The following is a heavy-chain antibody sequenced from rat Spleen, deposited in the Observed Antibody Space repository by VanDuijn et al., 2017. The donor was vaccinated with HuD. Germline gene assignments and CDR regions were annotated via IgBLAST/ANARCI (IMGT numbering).Heavy chain of an antibody. J-gene: IGHJ4*01. Sequence: QVQLTESGPHLVQPSQTLSLTCTVSGFSLTSYHVSWVRQPPGKSLVWMGTIWAGGGTNYNSAVQSRLSISRDTSKSQVFLKMNSRQPEDTGTYYCARRSYSSHVMDAWGQGAAVTVSS. D-gene: IGHD1-2*01. CDR2: IWAGGGT. CDR3: ARRSYSSHVMDA. CDR1: GFSLTSYH. V-gene: IGHV2-72*01.